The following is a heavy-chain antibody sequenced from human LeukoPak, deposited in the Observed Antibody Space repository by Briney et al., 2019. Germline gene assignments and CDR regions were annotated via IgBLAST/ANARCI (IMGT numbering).Heavy chain of an antibody. CDR2: IIPIFGTA. CDR1: GGTFSSYA. CDR3: ARSIVATVEMFDY. V-gene: IGHV1-69*01. Sequence: SVKVSCKASGGTFSSYAISWVRQAPGQGLEWMGGIIPIFGTANYAQKFQGRVTITADESTSTAYMELSSLRSEDTAVYYCARSIVATVEMFDYWGQGTLVTVSS. J-gene: IGHJ4*02. D-gene: IGHD5-12*01.